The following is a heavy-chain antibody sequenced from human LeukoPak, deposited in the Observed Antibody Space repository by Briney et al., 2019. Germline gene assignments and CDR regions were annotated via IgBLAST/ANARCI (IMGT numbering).Heavy chain of an antibody. CDR1: GFPFNAYW. Sequence: PGGSLRLSCAASGFPFNAYWMTWVRQAPGKGLEWVANIRQDGDTKYYVDSMKGRFAISRDSAMNSLYLQMNSLRAEDTAIYYCARSLPYGTTWYGRSDFWGQGTLVTVSS. CDR3: ARSLPYGTTWYGRSDF. V-gene: IGHV3-7*03. J-gene: IGHJ4*02. CDR2: IRQDGDTK. D-gene: IGHD6-13*01.